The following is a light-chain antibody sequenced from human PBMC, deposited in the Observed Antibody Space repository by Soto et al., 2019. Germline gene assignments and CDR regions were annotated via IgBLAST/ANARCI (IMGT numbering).Light chain of an antibody. CDR2: AAS. V-gene: IGKV1-39*01. Sequence: DIQMTQSPSSLSASVGDRVTITCRASQSISTYLNWYQQKPGKAPKVLIYAASSLQSGVPSRFSGSGSGTDFTHSISSLQPGDFATYYCQQSYKTPYTFGQGTKLEIK. J-gene: IGKJ2*01. CDR3: QQSYKTPYT. CDR1: QSISTY.